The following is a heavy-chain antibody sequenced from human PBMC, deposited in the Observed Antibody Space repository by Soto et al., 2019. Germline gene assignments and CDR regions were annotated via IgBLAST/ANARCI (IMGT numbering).Heavy chain of an antibody. CDR1: GATFSSYA. CDR2: IIPIFGTA. J-gene: IGHJ3*02. CDR3: ARGDCSGGSCNTRAFDI. Sequence: GASVKVSCKASGATFSSYAISWVRQAPGQGLEWMGGIIPIFGTANYAQKFQGRVTITADESTSTAYMELSSLRSEDTAVYYCARGDCSGGSCNTRAFDIWGQGTMVTVSS. D-gene: IGHD2-15*01. V-gene: IGHV1-69*13.